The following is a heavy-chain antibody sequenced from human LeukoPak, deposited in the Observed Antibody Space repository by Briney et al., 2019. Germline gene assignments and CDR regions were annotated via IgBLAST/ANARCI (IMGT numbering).Heavy chain of an antibody. CDR2: ITDSGRTI. CDR1: GFTFSTYE. J-gene: IGHJ5*02. V-gene: IGHV3-48*03. D-gene: IGHD4-17*01. CDR3: ARDLDYGDYEGNWFDP. Sequence: GGSLRLSCAASGFTFSTYEMNWVRQAPGKGLEWVSYITDSGRTIYYADSVKGRFTISRDNAKNSLFLQMNSLRAEDTAVYYCARDLDYGDYEGNWFDPWGQGTLVTVSS.